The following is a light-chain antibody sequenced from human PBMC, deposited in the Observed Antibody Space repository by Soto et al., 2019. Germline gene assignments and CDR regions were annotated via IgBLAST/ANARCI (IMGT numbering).Light chain of an antibody. Sequence: DIQMTQSPSSLSASVGDRVTITCRASQTISTYLNWYQQEPGKAPKRLIYAASSLQSGVPSRFSGSGSGTDFTLTSSSLQPEDFAAYYCQQSHGIPYTFGQGTKLEIK. CDR3: QQSHGIPYT. V-gene: IGKV1-39*01. CDR2: AAS. J-gene: IGKJ2*01. CDR1: QTISTY.